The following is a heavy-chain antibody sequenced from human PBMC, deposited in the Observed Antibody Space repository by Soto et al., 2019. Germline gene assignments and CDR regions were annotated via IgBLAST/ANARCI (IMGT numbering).Heavy chain of an antibody. V-gene: IGHV4-30-4*01. CDR1: GGSISSGDYY. Sequence: QVQLQESGPGLVKPSQTLSLTCTVSGGSISSGDYYWSWIRQPPGKGLEWIGYIYYSGSTYYNPHLKRRVTISVDTSKNQFSLKLTSVTAADTAVYYCARDVYCRGGTCYLGYFDLWGRGTLVTVSS. D-gene: IGHD2-15*01. J-gene: IGHJ2*01. CDR3: ARDVYCRGGTCYLGYFDL. CDR2: IYYSGST.